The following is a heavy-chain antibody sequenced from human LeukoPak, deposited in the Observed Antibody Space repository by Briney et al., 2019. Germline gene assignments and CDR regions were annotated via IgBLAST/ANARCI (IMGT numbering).Heavy chain of an antibody. CDR2: IYYSGST. CDR1: GGSISSSSYY. CDR3: ARLPPQGYYYGMDV. V-gene: IGHV4-39*01. J-gene: IGHJ6*02. Sequence: PSETLSLTCTVSGGSISSSSYYWGWIRQPPGKGLEWIGSIYYSGSTYYNPSLKCRVTISVDTSKNQFSLKLSSVTAADTAAYYCARLPPQGYYYGMDVWGQGTTVTVSS.